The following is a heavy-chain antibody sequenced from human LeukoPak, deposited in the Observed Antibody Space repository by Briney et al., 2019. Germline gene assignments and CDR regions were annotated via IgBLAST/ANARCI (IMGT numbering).Heavy chain of an antibody. J-gene: IGHJ4*02. Sequence: PGGSLRLSCVASGFTFSSYAMHWVRQAPGKGLEWVSLISWNGDSTYYADSVKGRFTISRDNAKKSLYLQMNSLRAEDTAVYYCARGKYDSSGYPLLGFDYWGQGTLVTVSS. V-gene: IGHV3-43D*03. D-gene: IGHD3-22*01. CDR2: ISWNGDST. CDR3: ARGKYDSSGYPLLGFDY. CDR1: GFTFSSYA.